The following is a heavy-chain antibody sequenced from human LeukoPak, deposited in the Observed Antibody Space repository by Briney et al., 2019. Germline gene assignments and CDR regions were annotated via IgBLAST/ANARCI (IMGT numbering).Heavy chain of an antibody. V-gene: IGHV3-7*01. D-gene: IGHD3-9*01. CDR1: GFTFSSYW. CDR3: ARGPFYNILTGFRGRFLGFDS. J-gene: IGHJ4*02. CDR2: IKQDGSEK. Sequence: GGSLRLSCAASGFTFSSYWMSWVRQAPGKGLEWVANIKQDGSEKYYVDSVKGRFTISRDNAKNSLYLQMNSLRAEDTAVYYCARGPFYNILTGFRGRFLGFDSWGQGTLITVSS.